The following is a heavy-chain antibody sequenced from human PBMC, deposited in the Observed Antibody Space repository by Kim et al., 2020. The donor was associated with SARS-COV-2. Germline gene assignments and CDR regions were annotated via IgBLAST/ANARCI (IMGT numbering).Heavy chain of an antibody. J-gene: IGHJ3*02. CDR2: ISSSSSTI. CDR1: GFTFSSYS. V-gene: IGHV3-48*02. CDR3: ARDTNDDFWSGYSAAFDI. Sequence: GGSLRLSCAASGFTFSSYSMNWVRQAPGKGLEWVSYISSSSSTIYYADSVKGRFTISRDNAKNSLYLQMNSLRDEDTAVYYWARDTNDDFWSGYSAAFDIWGQGTMVTVSS. D-gene: IGHD3-3*01.